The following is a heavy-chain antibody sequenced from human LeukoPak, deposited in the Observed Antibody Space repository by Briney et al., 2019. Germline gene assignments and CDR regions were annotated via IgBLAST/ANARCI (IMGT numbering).Heavy chain of an antibody. CDR1: GFTFSTFA. Sequence: GGSLRLSCAASGFTFSTFAMIWVRQPPGKGLEWVSSIFPSGGEIHYADSVRGRFTISRDNSKNTLYLQMNSLRDEDTAVYYCTKDRSRQQMWGSVKKWFDPWGQGTLVTVSS. D-gene: IGHD6-13*01. CDR2: IFPSGGEI. V-gene: IGHV3-23*01. J-gene: IGHJ5*02. CDR3: TKDRSRQQMWGSVKKWFDP.